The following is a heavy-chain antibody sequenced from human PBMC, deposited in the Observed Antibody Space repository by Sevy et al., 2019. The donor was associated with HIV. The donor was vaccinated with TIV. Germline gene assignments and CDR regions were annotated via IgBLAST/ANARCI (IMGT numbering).Heavy chain of an antibody. D-gene: IGHD2-2*01. CDR3: ARDCSSTSCLWGLDV. Sequence: GGSLRLSCAASGFTFSNYWMSWVRQAPGKWLEWVANIKRDGSEKYYMASVKGRFTIFRDNAKNSLYLQINSLRAEDTAMYYCARDCSSTSCLWGLDVWGQGTTVTVSS. V-gene: IGHV3-7*03. CDR1: GFTFSNYW. J-gene: IGHJ6*02. CDR2: IKRDGSEK.